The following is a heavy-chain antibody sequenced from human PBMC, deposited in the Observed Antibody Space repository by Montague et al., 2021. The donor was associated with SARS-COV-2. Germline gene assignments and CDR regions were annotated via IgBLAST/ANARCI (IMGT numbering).Heavy chain of an antibody. D-gene: IGHD3-10*01. CDR2: IYYSGAT. J-gene: IGHJ3*02. Sequence: SETLSLTCTVSGGSITRNYYRGWIRQPPWKGLEWVGNIYYSGATXINPALESRVTISVDASKNQFSLNLTSVTAADTAVYYCARPLVRGVPKAFDIWGQGALVIVSS. CDR1: GGSITRNYY. CDR3: ARPLVRGVPKAFDI. V-gene: IGHV4-39*01.